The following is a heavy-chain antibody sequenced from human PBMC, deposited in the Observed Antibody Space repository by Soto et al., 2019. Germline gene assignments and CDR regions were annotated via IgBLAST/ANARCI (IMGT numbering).Heavy chain of an antibody. D-gene: IGHD2-2*01. Sequence: GASVKVSCKASGYTFTSYGICWVRQAPGQGLEWMGWISAYNGNTNYAQKLQGRVTMTTDTSTSTAYMELRSLRSDDTAVYYCARGSYCSSTSRYEYYYYGMDVWGQGTTVTVSS. CDR1: GYTFTSYG. J-gene: IGHJ6*02. V-gene: IGHV1-18*01. CDR2: ISAYNGNT. CDR3: ARGSYCSSTSRYEYYYYGMDV.